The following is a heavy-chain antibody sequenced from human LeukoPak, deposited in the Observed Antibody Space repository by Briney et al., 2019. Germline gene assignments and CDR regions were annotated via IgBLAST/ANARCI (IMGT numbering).Heavy chain of an antibody. Sequence: GGSLRLSCAASGFIFDDYGMSWVRQAPGKGLEWVSDINWNGGSINYADSVKGRFTISRDNAKNSLYLQMNSLRAEDTAVYFCHYYGSGHYYMDVWGKGTTVTISS. CDR1: GFIFDDYG. J-gene: IGHJ6*03. CDR2: INWNGGSI. V-gene: IGHV3-20*04. CDR3: HYYGSGHYYMDV. D-gene: IGHD3-10*01.